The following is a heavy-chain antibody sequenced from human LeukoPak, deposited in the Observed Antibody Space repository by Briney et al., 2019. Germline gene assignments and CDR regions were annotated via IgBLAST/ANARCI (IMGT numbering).Heavy chain of an antibody. J-gene: IGHJ4*02. D-gene: IGHD4-17*01. Sequence: GGSLRLSCAASGFIFNNYAMNWVRQPPGRGLQWVSGISSTGDSTYYADSVKGRFTISRDSSQNMVYLQMSSLRAEDTADYYCVIDQHGDYSFDYWGQGILVTVSS. V-gene: IGHV3-23*01. CDR3: VIDQHGDYSFDY. CDR2: ISSTGDST. CDR1: GFIFNNYA.